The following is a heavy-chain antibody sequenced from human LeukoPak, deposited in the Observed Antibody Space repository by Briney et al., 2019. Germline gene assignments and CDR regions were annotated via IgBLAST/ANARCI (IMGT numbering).Heavy chain of an antibody. D-gene: IGHD3-22*01. CDR2: ISWNSGSI. CDR1: GFTFDDYA. CDR3: AKVDSSGYSLDY. V-gene: IGHV3-9*01. Sequence: GGSLRLSCAASGFTFDDYAMPWVRQAPGKGLEWVSGISWNSGSIGYADSVKGRFTISRDNAKNSLYLQMNSLRAEDTALYYCAKVDSSGYSLDYWGQGTLVTVSS. J-gene: IGHJ4*02.